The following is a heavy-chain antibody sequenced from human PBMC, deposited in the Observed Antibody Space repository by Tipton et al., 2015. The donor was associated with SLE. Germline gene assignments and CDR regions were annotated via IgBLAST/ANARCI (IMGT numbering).Heavy chain of an antibody. CDR3: ARGPKYYELWSGYDY. D-gene: IGHD3-3*01. Sequence: QSGAEVKKPGASVKVSCKASGYTFTGYYMHWVRQAPGQGLEWMGWINPNSGGTNYAQKFQGRVTMTRDTSISTAYMELSRLRSDDPAVYYCARGPKYYELWSGYDYWGQGTLVTVSS. CDR2: INPNSGGT. J-gene: IGHJ4*02. V-gene: IGHV1-2*02. CDR1: GYTFTGYY.